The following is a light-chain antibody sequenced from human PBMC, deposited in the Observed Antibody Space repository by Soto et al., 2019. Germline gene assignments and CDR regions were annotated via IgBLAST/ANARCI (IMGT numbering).Light chain of an antibody. CDR1: QGISTY. Sequence: IQLTQSPSSLSASIGDRVTIACRASQGISTYLAWYQQKPGKAPKLLIYAAATLQRGVTSRFSGSGSGTDFTLTISSLQPEDFANYYCQHLNTYPRTFGQGTKVDI. CDR2: AAA. V-gene: IGKV1-9*01. CDR3: QHLNTYPRT. J-gene: IGKJ1*01.